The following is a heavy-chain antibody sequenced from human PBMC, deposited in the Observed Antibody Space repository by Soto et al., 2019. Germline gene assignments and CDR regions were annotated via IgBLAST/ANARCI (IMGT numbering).Heavy chain of an antibody. CDR3: ARDYYDSSGYYYVSFDY. Sequence: ASVKVSCKASGYTFTSYYMHWVRQAPGQGLEWMGIINPSGGSTSYAQKFQGRVTMTRDTSTSTVYMELSSLRSEDTAVYYCARDYYDSSGYYYVSFDYWGQGPLVTVSS. CDR1: GYTFTSYY. V-gene: IGHV1-46*01. J-gene: IGHJ4*02. D-gene: IGHD3-22*01. CDR2: INPSGGST.